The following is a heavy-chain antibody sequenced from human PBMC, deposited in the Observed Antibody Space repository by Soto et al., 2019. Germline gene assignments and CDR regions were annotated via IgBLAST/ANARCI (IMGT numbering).Heavy chain of an antibody. V-gene: IGHV1-2*04. Sequence: SVKVYCKASGYTFTGDDVHSVRKAHGQGLEWMGWINPISGGTNYAQKVQGWVTMTRDTSISTAYMELSRLRSDDTAVYYCARHIQLVGMDVWGQGTTVTVSS. CDR2: INPISGGT. CDR3: ARHIQLVGMDV. J-gene: IGHJ6*02. D-gene: IGHD6-13*01. CDR1: GYTFTGDD.